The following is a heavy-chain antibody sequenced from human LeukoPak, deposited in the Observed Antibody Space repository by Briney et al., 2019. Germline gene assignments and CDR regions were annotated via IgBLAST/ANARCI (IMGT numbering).Heavy chain of an antibody. D-gene: IGHD2-2*01. J-gene: IGHJ6*02. CDR1: GGSISSYY. CDR2: INTSGTS. Sequence: SETLSLTCNVSGGSISSYYWSWIRQPAGKGLEWIGRINTSGTSNYNPSLRSRVTMSVDTSKNQFSLNLTSVTAADTAVYYCARGCLGSSTSCYLSAANPASYGMDVWGQGTTVTVSS. CDR3: ARGCLGSSTSCYLSAANPASYGMDV. V-gene: IGHV4-4*07.